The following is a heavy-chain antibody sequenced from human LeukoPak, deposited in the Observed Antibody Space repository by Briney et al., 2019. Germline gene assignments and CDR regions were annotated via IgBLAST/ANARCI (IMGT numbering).Heavy chain of an antibody. J-gene: IGHJ6*03. V-gene: IGHV1-18*01. D-gene: IGHD6-25*01. CDR1: GYTFTSYG. CDR3: ARSPRLPRAAYYYYYYMDV. Sequence: ASVKVSCKASGYTFTSYGISWVRQAPGQGLEWMGWISAYNGNTNYAQKLQGRVTMTTDTSTSTAYMELRSLRSDDTAVYYCARSPRLPRAAYYYYYYMDVWGKGTTVAVSS. CDR2: ISAYNGNT.